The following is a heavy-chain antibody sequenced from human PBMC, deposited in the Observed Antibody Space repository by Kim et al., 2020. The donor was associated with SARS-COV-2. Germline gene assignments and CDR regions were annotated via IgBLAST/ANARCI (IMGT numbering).Heavy chain of an antibody. CDR2: IAGSGAGI. J-gene: IGHJ4*02. CDR1: GFTFSNYG. CDR3: AKGQGDC. Sequence: GGSLRLSCAASGFTFSNYGMIWVRQAPGKGLECVSAIAGSGAGIFYADPVKGRFTIARDTSKTTLYLQMNSVRAEDTAVYFCAKGQGDCWGQGTLVTVSS. V-gene: IGHV3-23*01.